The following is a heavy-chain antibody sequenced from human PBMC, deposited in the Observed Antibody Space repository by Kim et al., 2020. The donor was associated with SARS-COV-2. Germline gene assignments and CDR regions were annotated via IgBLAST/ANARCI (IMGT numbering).Heavy chain of an antibody. CDR3: ARDFSVGGSVAY. J-gene: IGHJ4*02. V-gene: IGHV3-33*01. CDR2: IWYDGSNK. CDR1: GFTFSSYG. Sequence: GGSLRLSCAASGFTFSSYGMHWVRQAPDKGREWVAVIWYDGSNKYYADSVKGRFTISRDNSKNTLYLQMNSLRPEDTAVYYCARDFSVGGSVAYWGQGTL.